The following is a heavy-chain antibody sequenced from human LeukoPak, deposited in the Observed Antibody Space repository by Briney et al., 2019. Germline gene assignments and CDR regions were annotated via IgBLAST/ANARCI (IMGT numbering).Heavy chain of an antibody. CDR3: ASGSYYGSGSYDY. D-gene: IGHD3-10*01. CDR2: MNPNSGNT. J-gene: IGHJ4*02. V-gene: IGHV1-8*03. Sequence: ASVKVSCKASGYTFTSYDINWARQATGQGLEWMGWMNPNSGNTGYAQKFQGRVTITRNTSISTAYMELSSLRSEDTAVYYCASGSYYGSGSYDYWGQGTLVTVSS. CDR1: GYTFTSYD.